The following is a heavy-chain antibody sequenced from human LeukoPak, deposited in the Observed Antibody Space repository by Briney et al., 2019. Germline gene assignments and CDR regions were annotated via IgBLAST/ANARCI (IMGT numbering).Heavy chain of an antibody. J-gene: IGHJ6*02. CDR2: VDPSDSYT. CDR3: ASRVESRYYYGLDV. D-gene: IGHD5/OR15-5a*01. CDR1: GYSFTTYW. V-gene: IGHV5-10-1*01. Sequence: GESLKISCQGSGYSFTTYWISWVRQMPGKGLEWMGRVDPSDSYTNYSPSFQGHVTISADKSISTAYLQWSSLEASDTAIYYCASRVESRYYYGLDVWGQGTTVTVSS.